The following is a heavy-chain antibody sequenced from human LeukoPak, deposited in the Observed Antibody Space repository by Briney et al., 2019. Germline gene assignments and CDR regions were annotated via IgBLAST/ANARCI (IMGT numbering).Heavy chain of an antibody. CDR2: IYTGGNT. Sequence: GGSLRLSCAASGFIVSSNYMNWVRQAPGKGLEWVSVIYTGGNTYYSDSVKGRFTISRDNSKNTLYLQMHSLRAEDTAVYYCASPSSGQSFDIWGQGTMVTVSS. D-gene: IGHD6-19*01. J-gene: IGHJ3*02. V-gene: IGHV3-53*01. CDR3: ASPSSGQSFDI. CDR1: GFIVSSNY.